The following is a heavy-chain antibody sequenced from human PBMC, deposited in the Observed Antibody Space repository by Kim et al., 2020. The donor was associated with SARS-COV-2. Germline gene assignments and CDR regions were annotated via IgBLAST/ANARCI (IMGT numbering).Heavy chain of an antibody. CDR3: AKDIRDGARLPPLRYFDWLSEGSTWD. CDR1: GFTFDDYA. CDR2: ISWNSGSI. D-gene: IGHD3-9*01. J-gene: IGHJ4*02. Sequence: GGSLRLSCAASGFTFDDYAMHWVRQAPGKGLEWVSGISWNSGSIGYADSVKGRFTISRDNAKNSLYLQMNSLRAEDTALYYCAKDIRDGARLPPLRYFDWLSEGSTWDWGQGTLVTVSS. V-gene: IGHV3-9*01.